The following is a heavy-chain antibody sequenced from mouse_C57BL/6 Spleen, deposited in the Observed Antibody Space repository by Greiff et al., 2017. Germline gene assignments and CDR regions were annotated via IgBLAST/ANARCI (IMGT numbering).Heavy chain of an antibody. CDR1: GYTFTSYW. J-gene: IGHJ3*01. Sequence: QVQLQQSGAELAKPGASVKLSCKASGYTFTSYWMHWVKQRPGQGLEWIGYINPSSGYIQYNQKFKDKATLTADKSSSTAYMQLSSLTYEASAFYYWASMGYGSSHTWCAYWGQGTLVTVSA. CDR2: INPSSGYI. V-gene: IGHV1-7*01. D-gene: IGHD1-1*01. CDR3: ASMGYGSSHTWCAY.